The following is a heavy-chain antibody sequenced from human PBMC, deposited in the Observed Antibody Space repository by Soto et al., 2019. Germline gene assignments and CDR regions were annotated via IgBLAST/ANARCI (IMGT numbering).Heavy chain of an antibody. V-gene: IGHV3-21*01. Sequence: PGGSLRLSCAASGFTFSSYSMNWVRQAPGKGLEWVSSISSSSSYIYYADSVKGRFTISRDNAKNSLYLQMNSLRAEDTAVYYCAGQYSSGWFSQQYPKYGMDVWGQGTTVIVSS. CDR1: GFTFSSYS. CDR2: ISSSSSYI. D-gene: IGHD6-19*01. CDR3: AGQYSSGWFSQQYPKYGMDV. J-gene: IGHJ6*02.